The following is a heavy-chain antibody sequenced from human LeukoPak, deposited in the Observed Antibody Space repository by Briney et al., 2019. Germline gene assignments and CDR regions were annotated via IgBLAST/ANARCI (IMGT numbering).Heavy chain of an antibody. CDR1: GFTFSSYA. J-gene: IGHJ4*02. D-gene: IGHD6-19*01. CDR3: AKALLIAVAGSYYFDY. V-gene: IGHV3-23*01. CDR2: ISGSGGST. Sequence: GGSLRLSCAASGFTFSSYAMSWVRQAPGKGLEWVSAISGSGGSTYYADSVKGRFTISRDNSKNTLYLQMNSLRVEDTAVYYCAKALLIAVAGSYYFDYWGQGTLVTVSS.